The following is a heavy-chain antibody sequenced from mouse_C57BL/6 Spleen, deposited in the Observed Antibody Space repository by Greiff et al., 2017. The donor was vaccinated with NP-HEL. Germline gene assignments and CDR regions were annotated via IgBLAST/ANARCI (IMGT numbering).Heavy chain of an antibody. CDR1: GYTFTSYG. CDR2: IYPRSGNT. Sequence: QVHLQQSGAELARPGASVKLSCKASGYTFTSYGISWVKQRTGQGLEWIGEIYPRSGNTYYNEKFKGKATLTADKSSSTAYMELRSLTSEDSAVYFCARSSELRRYFDVWGTGTTVTVSS. J-gene: IGHJ1*03. CDR3: ARSSELRRYFDV. D-gene: IGHD1-1*01. V-gene: IGHV1-81*01.